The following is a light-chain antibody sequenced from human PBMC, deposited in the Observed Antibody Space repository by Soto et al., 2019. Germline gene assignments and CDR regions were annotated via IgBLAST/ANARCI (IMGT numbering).Light chain of an antibody. Sequence: QSVLTQPPSVSGAPGQRVTISCTGSNSNIGAGYDVHWYQQLSGDPHGVSNRFSGSKSGNTASLTISGLQAEDEADYFCSSYSSSSTFYVFGVGTKVTVL. CDR3: SSYSSSSTFYV. J-gene: IGLJ1*01. CDR1: NSNIGAGYD. V-gene: IGLV1-40*01.